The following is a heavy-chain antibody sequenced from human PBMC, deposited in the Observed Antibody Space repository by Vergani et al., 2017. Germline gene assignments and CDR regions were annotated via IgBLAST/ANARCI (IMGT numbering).Heavy chain of an antibody. CDR2: TWYEGNNN. CDR3: VRLPRGPWNFDL. J-gene: IGHJ2*01. V-gene: IGHV3-33*01. CDR1: SFKLGDYG. Sequence: VQLVESGGGVVQPGRSLRLSCTPSSFKLGDYGMHWVRQAPGRGLEWVSMTWYEGNNNYYADSVKGRFTISKDISKNTLYLQMNSLRGDDTAVYYCVRLPRGPWNFDLWGRGTLITVSS.